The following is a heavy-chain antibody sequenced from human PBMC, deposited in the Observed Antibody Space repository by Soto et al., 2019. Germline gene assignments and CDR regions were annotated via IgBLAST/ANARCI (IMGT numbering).Heavy chain of an antibody. J-gene: IGHJ4*02. V-gene: IGHV3-33*01. CDR3: ARSQYSRSWYPFGY. Sequence: SLRLSCAASGFTFCSYGMHWVRQAPGKGLEWVAVIHYDGSNKYYADSVKGRFTISRDNSKNTLYLQMNSLRAEDTAVFYCARSQYSRSWYPFGYWGQGTQVTVSS. CDR2: IHYDGSNK. CDR1: GFTFCSYG. D-gene: IGHD6-13*01.